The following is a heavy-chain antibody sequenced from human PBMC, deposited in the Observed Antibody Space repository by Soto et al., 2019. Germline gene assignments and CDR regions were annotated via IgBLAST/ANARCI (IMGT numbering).Heavy chain of an antibody. Sequence: QVQLQESGPGLVKPSQTLSLTCTVSGGSISSGGYYWSWIRQHPGKGLEWIGYIYYSGSTYYNPSLKSRVTISVDTSKNQFSLKLSSVTAADTAVYYCARGGDQFGERQCYFDYWGQGTLVTVSS. CDR2: IYYSGST. V-gene: IGHV4-31*03. CDR3: ARGGDQFGERQCYFDY. CDR1: GGSISSGGYY. D-gene: IGHD3-10*01. J-gene: IGHJ4*02.